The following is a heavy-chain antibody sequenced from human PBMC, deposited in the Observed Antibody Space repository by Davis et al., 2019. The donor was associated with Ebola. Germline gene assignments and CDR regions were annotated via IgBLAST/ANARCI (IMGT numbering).Heavy chain of an antibody. V-gene: IGHV4-34*01. Sequence: SETLSLTCAVYGGSFSGYYWGWIRQPPGKGLEWIGEINHSGSTNYNPSLKSRVTISVDTSKNQFSLKLSSVTAADTAVYYCARGLAYDFWSGYPRGWFDPWGQGTLVTVSS. D-gene: IGHD3-3*01. CDR2: INHSGST. CDR1: GGSFSGYY. CDR3: ARGLAYDFWSGYPRGWFDP. J-gene: IGHJ5*02.